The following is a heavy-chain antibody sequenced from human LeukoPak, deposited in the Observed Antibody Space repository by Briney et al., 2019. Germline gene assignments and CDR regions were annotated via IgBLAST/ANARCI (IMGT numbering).Heavy chain of an antibody. Sequence: GESLRLSCVASGFTFNNHNMDWVRQAPGKGLEWLSHISSSGSTIYYADSVKGRFTISRDNAKNSLYLQMNSLRAEDTAVYFCAGWAGTATGFSGPFDYWGQGTLVTVSS. CDR3: AGWAGTATGFSGPFDY. CDR1: GFTFNNHN. CDR2: ISSSGSTI. D-gene: IGHD6-13*01. J-gene: IGHJ4*02. V-gene: IGHV3-48*01.